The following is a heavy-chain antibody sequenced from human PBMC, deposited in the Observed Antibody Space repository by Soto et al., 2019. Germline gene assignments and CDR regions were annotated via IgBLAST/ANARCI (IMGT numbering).Heavy chain of an antibody. Sequence: QVQLVESGGGVVQPGRSLRLSCAASGFTFSSYGMHWVRQAPGKGLEWVAVIWYDGSNKYYADSVKGRFTVSRDNSKNTLYRQMNSRTAEDTAVYYCARDHTPSFLRRGVRGVMMGHWGQGTLVTVSS. CDR1: GFTFSSYG. CDR3: ARDHTPSFLRRGVRGVMMGH. V-gene: IGHV3-33*01. D-gene: IGHD3-10*01. CDR2: IWYDGSNK. J-gene: IGHJ4*02.